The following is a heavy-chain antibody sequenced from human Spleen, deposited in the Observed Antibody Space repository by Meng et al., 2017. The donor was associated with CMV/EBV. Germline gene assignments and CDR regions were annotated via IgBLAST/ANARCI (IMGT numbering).Heavy chain of an antibody. CDR1: GGSFSGYY. Sequence: SETLSLTCAVYGGSFSGYYWSWIRQPPGKGLEWIGYIYYSGYTNYNPSLKSRVTISVDTSKNQFSLKLSSVTTSDTAVYYCARAVGATPPDYWGQGTLVTVSS. CDR3: ARAVGATPPDY. V-gene: IGHV4-59*01. CDR2: IYYSGYT. J-gene: IGHJ4*02. D-gene: IGHD1-26*01.